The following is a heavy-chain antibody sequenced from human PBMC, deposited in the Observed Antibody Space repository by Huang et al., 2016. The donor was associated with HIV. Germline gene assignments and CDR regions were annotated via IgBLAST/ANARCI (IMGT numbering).Heavy chain of an antibody. CDR2: RKQDGSEK. D-gene: IGHD6-19*01. V-gene: IGHV3-7*01. Sequence: EVQLVESGGGLVQPGGSLRVSCAASGFSISTYWMSWVRQTPGKGLEWVASRKQDGSEKDYVDAVKGRFIISRDNAKNSLYLQMNSLRAEDTAVYYCTRGPLGWLVHRYFYHWGQGTLVTVSS. CDR3: TRGPLGWLVHRYFYH. J-gene: IGHJ1*01. CDR1: GFSISTYW.